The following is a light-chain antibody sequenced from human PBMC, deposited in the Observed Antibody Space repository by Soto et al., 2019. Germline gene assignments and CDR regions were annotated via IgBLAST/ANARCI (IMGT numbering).Light chain of an antibody. CDR2: EVS. CDR1: SNDVGGYNY. CDR3: ISYTSSSTWV. V-gene: IGLV2-14*01. J-gene: IGLJ3*02. Sequence: QSALTQPASVSGSPGQSITISCTGTSNDVGGYNYVSWYQQHPGKVPKLMIYEVSNRPSGVSDRFSGSRSGNTASLTISGLQAEDESAYYCISYTSSSTWVFGGGTKLTVL.